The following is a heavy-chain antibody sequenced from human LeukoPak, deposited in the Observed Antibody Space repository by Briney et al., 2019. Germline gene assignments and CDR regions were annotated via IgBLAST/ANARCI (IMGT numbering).Heavy chain of an antibody. CDR3: AAGPPFDWLEEYGMDV. V-gene: IGHV1-58*01. J-gene: IGHJ6*04. Sequence: GTSVKVSCKASGFTFTSSAVQWVRQARGQRLEWIGSIVVGSGNTNYAQKFQERVTITRDMSTSTAYMELSRLRSEDTAVYYCAAGPPFDWLEEYGMDVWGKGTTVTVSS. CDR2: IVVGSGNT. CDR1: GFTFTSSA. D-gene: IGHD3-9*01.